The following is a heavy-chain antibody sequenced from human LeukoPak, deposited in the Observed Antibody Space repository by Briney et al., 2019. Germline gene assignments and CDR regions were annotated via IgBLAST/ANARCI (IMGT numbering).Heavy chain of an antibody. CDR3: AGGGGAGLAD. Sequence: PSETLSLTCTVSGGSISSSSYYWGWIRQPPGKGLEWIVSIYYSGSTYYNPSLKSRVTISVDTSKNQFSLKLSSVTAADTAVYYCAGGGGAGLADWGQGTLVTVSS. D-gene: IGHD4-23*01. J-gene: IGHJ4*02. V-gene: IGHV4-39*01. CDR1: GGSISSSSYY. CDR2: IYYSGST.